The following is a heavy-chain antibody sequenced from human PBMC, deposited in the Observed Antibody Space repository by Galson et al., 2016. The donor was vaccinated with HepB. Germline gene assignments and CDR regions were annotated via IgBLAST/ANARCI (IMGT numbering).Heavy chain of an antibody. V-gene: IGHV3-9*01. CDR1: GFIFEDSA. CDR2: ISWNGYRP. CDR3: TSRGAAVADVY. J-gene: IGHJ4*02. Sequence: SLRLSCAGSGFIFEDSAMHWVRQGPGKGLEWVSSISWNGYRPDYEDSVKGRFTISRDNAKNLLYLQMNSLRAEETAVYYCTSRGAAVADVYWGQGTLVTVSS. D-gene: IGHD4-23*01.